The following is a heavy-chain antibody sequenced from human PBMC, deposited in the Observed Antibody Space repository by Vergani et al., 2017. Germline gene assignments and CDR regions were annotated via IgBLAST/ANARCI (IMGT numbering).Heavy chain of an antibody. V-gene: IGHV4-38-2*01. CDR1: GYSISSGYY. D-gene: IGHD5-18*01. Sequence: QVQLQESGPGLVKPSETLSLTCAVSGYSISSGYYWGWIRQPPGKGLEWIGSIYHSGSTYYNPSLKSRVTISVDTSKNQFSLKLSSVTAADTAVYYCARHRGYSYGDYDYWGQGTLVTVSS. J-gene: IGHJ4*02. CDR2: IYHSGST. CDR3: ARHRGYSYGDYDY.